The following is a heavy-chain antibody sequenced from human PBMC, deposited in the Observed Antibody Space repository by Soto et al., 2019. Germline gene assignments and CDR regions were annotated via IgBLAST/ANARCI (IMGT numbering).Heavy chain of an antibody. CDR3: ARVPDLNYCTKTSCLYYFDY. J-gene: IGHJ4*02. Sequence: AASVKVSCKASGYIFTNYAMHWVRQAPGQRLEWMGWINADNGNTKYSQKFQGRVTITRDTSTGTAYMELSSLRSEDTAVYYCARVPDLNYCTKTSCLYYFDYWGQGALVTVSS. V-gene: IGHV1-3*01. CDR2: INADNGNT. CDR1: GYIFTNYA. D-gene: IGHD2-8*01.